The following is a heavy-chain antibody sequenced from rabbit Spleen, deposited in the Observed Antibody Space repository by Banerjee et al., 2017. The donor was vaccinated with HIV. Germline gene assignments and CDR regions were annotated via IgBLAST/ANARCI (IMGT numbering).Heavy chain of an antibody. CDR2: IDTSSSNI. CDR1: GFDFTTTYY. CDR3: ARDTASSFSSYGMDL. D-gene: IGHD8-1*01. Sequence: QQQLEESGGGLVKPGGTLTLTCKASGFDFTTTYYMCWVRQAPGKGLQLIACIDTSSSNIDYASWVNGRFTISKTSSTTVTLQMTSLTAADTATYFCARDTASSFSSYGMDLWGQGTLVTVS. V-gene: IGHV1S45*01. J-gene: IGHJ6*01.